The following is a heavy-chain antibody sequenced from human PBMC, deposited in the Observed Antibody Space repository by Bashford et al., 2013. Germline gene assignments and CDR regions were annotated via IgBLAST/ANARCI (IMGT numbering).Heavy chain of an antibody. V-gene: IGHV4-61*02. D-gene: IGHD6-19*01. CDR2: LYSSGST. CDR3: ARDSSGWYADVVDV. CDR1: GGSINSDGYY. J-gene: IGHJ6*02. Sequence: SETLSLTCTVSGGSINSDGYYWSWIRQPAGKELEWIGRLYSSGSTNYSPSLKSRVTMSVDTSKNQFSLRLTSVTAADTALYYCARDSSGWYADVVDVWGQGTMVTVSS.